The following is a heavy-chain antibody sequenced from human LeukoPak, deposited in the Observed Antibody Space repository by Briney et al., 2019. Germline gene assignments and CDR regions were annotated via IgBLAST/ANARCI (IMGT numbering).Heavy chain of an antibody. CDR3: ARGIGTTGTTYLYY. J-gene: IGHJ4*02. CDR1: GFIFSSYE. Sequence: PGGSLRLSCAASGFIFSSYEMNWVRQAPGKGLEWVSYISSSGSNIYYADSVKGRFTISRDNAKNSLYLQMNSLRAEDTAVYYCARGIGTTGTTYLYYWGQGTLVTVSP. CDR2: ISSSGSNI. V-gene: IGHV3-48*03. D-gene: IGHD1-1*01.